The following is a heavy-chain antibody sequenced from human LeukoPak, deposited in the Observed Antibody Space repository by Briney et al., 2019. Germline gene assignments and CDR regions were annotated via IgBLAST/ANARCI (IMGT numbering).Heavy chain of an antibody. V-gene: IGHV4-61*08. J-gene: IGHJ6*02. CDR1: GGSISSGDYY. Sequence: SETLSLTCTVSGGSISSGDYYWSWIHQPPGKGLEWIGYIYYSGSTNYNPSLKSRVTISVDTSKNQFSLKLSSVTAADTAVYYCARASITIFGVVITEYYYGMDVWGQGTTVTVSS. CDR2: IYYSGST. D-gene: IGHD3-3*01. CDR3: ARASITIFGVVITEYYYGMDV.